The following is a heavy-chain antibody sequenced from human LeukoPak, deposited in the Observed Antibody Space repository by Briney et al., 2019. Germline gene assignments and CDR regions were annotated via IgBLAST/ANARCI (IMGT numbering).Heavy chain of an antibody. CDR3: ATNPGGYCSSTNCYGEAP. J-gene: IGHJ5*02. Sequence: SETLSLTCAVYGGSFSGYYWSWIRQPPGKGLEWIGEVNHSGSTNYNPSLKSRVTISVDTPRNQFSLKLSSVTAADTAVYYCATNPGGYCSSTNCYGEAPWGQGTLVTASS. CDR2: VNHSGST. V-gene: IGHV4-34*01. CDR1: GGSFSGYY. D-gene: IGHD2-2*01.